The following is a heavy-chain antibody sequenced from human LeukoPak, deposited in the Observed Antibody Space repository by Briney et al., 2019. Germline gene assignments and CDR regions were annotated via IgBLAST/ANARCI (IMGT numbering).Heavy chain of an antibody. CDR3: ATQLRYFDWLLPFDY. CDR2: ISSSGSTI. J-gene: IGHJ4*02. D-gene: IGHD3-9*01. V-gene: IGHV3-48*03. CDR1: GFTFSSYE. Sequence: PGGSLRLSCAASGFTFSSYEMNWVRQAPGKGLEWVSYISSSGSTIYYADSVKGRFTISRDNAKNSLYLQMNSLRAEDTAVYYCATQLRYFDWLLPFDYWGQGTLATVSS.